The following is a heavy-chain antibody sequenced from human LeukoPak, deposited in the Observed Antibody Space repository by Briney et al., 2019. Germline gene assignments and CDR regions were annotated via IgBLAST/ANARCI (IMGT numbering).Heavy chain of an antibody. Sequence: ASVTVSCKTSGYTFTDYDINWVRQAPGQGLEWVGRINPDSGGAKYAQKFQGRVTLTWDTSISTAYMELSRLRSDDTAVYYCARDGTGTTAYFFMDVWGKGTTVTVSS. CDR2: INPDSGGA. CDR1: GYTFTDYD. CDR3: ARDGTGTTAYFFMDV. D-gene: IGHD1-1*01. J-gene: IGHJ6*03. V-gene: IGHV1-2*06.